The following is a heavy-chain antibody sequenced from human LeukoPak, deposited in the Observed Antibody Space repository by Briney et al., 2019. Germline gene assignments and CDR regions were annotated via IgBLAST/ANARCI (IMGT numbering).Heavy chain of an antibody. J-gene: IGHJ4*02. D-gene: IGHD6-19*01. CDR1: GFTVSSNY. CDR2: IYSGGST. V-gene: IGHV3-66*01. Sequence: PGGSLRLSCAASGFTVSSNYMSWVRQAPGKGLEWVSVIYSGGSTYYADSVKGRFTISRDNSKNTLYLQMNSLRAEDTAVYYCARDPTLIAVAGGGYWGQGTLVTVSS. CDR3: ARDPTLIAVAGGGY.